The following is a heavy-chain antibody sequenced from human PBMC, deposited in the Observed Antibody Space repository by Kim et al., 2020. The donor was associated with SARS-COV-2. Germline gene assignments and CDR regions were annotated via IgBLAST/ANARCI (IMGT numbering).Heavy chain of an antibody. Sequence: GGSLRLSCAASGFTVSSNYMSWVRQAPGKGLEWVSVIYSGGSTYYADSVKGRFTISRDNSKNTLYLQMNSLRAEDTAVYYCARLYSSSGVYYFDYWGQGTLVTVSS. V-gene: IGHV3-53*01. CDR1: GFTVSSNY. CDR3: ARLYSSSGVYYFDY. J-gene: IGHJ4*02. D-gene: IGHD6-13*01. CDR2: IYSGGST.